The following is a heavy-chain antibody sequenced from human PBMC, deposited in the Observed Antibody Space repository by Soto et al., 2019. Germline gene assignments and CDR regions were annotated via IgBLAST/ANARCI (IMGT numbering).Heavy chain of an antibody. CDR3: ATQLGVLVSYGMDV. Sequence: SVKVSCKASGGTFSSYAISWVRQAPGQGLEWMGGIIPIFGTANYAQKFQGRVTITADESTSTAYMELSSLRSEDTAVYYCATQLGVLVSYGMDVWGQGTTVTVSS. D-gene: IGHD6-6*01. CDR1: GGTFSSYA. J-gene: IGHJ6*02. V-gene: IGHV1-69*13. CDR2: IIPIFGTA.